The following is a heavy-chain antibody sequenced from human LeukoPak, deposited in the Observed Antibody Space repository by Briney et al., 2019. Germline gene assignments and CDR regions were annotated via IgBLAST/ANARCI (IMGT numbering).Heavy chain of an antibody. J-gene: IGHJ6*02. CDR1: GFTFSSYG. Sequence: PGRSLRLSCAASGFTFSSYGMHWVRQAPGKGLEWVAVISYDGSNKYYADSVKGRFTISRDNSKNTLYLQMNSLRAEDTAVYYCAERSVAGRYGMDVWGQGTTVTVSS. CDR3: AERSVAGRYGMDV. D-gene: IGHD6-19*01. CDR2: ISYDGSNK. V-gene: IGHV3-30*18.